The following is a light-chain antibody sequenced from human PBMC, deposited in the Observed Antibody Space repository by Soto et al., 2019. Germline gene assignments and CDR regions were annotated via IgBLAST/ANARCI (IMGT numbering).Light chain of an antibody. CDR2: GAS. J-gene: IGKJ1*01. Sequence: EIVLTQSPGTLSLSPGERATLSCRASQSISSSYLAWYQQKPGQAPRLLIYGASSRATGIPDRFSGSGSGTDFTLTISRLEPEDFAVYYCHHYGDTPRTFGQGTKVDIK. V-gene: IGKV3-20*01. CDR3: HHYGDTPRT. CDR1: QSISSSY.